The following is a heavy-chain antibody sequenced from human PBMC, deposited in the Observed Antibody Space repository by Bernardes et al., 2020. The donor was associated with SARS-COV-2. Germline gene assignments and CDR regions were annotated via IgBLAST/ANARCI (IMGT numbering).Heavy chain of an antibody. CDR2: FDPEDGET. Sequence: ASVKVSCKVSGYTLTELSMHWVRQAPGKGLEWMGGFDPEDGETIYAQKFQGRVTMTEDTSTDTAYMELSSLRSEDTAVYYCATALVITGTSTKDYYYGMDVWGQGTTGTVSS. CDR3: ATALVITGTSTKDYYYGMDV. J-gene: IGHJ6*02. V-gene: IGHV1-24*01. D-gene: IGHD1-7*01. CDR1: GYTLTELS.